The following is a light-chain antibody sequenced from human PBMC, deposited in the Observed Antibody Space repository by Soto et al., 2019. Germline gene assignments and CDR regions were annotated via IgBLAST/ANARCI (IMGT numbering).Light chain of an antibody. CDR2: GAS. V-gene: IGKV3-20*01. CDR3: QQYGSSPFT. CDR1: ESISNSY. Sequence: DIVLTQSPGTLSLSPGERATLYCRASESISNSYLAWFQQKPGQSPRLLIYGASSRPTGIPDRFSGSGSGTDFTLAISRLEPEDFALYYCQQYGSSPFTFGGGTKVDI. J-gene: IGKJ4*01.